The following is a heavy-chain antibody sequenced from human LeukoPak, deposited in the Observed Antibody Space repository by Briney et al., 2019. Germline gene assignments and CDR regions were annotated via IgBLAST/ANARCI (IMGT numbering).Heavy chain of an antibody. V-gene: IGHV3-30-3*01. CDR3: ARDLEARYFPFDAFDI. CDR2: ISYDGSNK. CDR1: GFTFSSYA. J-gene: IGHJ3*02. Sequence: GRSLRLSCAASGFTFSSYAMHWVRQAPGKGLEWVAVISYDGSNKYYADSVKGRFTISRDNSKNTLYLQMNSLRAEDTAVYYCARDLEARYFPFDAFDIRGQGTMVTVSS. D-gene: IGHD3-9*01.